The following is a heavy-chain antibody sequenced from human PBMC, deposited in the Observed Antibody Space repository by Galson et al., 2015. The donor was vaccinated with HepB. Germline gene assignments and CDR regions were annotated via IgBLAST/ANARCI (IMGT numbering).Heavy chain of an antibody. CDR3: ARGIAVRPHWYFDL. D-gene: IGHD6-6*01. Sequence: SVKVSCKASGYTFTTYYIHWVRQAPGQGLEWMGIINPSGGSTSYAQKFQGRVTLTRDTSTSTFYMELSSLRSEDTAVFYCARGIAVRPHWYFDLWGRGTLVTVSS. V-gene: IGHV1-46*01. J-gene: IGHJ2*01. CDR2: INPSGGST. CDR1: GYTFTTYY.